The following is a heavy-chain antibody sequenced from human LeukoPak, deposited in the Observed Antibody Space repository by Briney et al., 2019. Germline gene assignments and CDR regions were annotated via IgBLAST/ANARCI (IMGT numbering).Heavy chain of an antibody. Sequence: SETLSLTCTVSGGSISSSGHYWGWIRQPPGKGLEWIGSMIYTGNTYYNPSLKSRVTISVDTSKNQFSLKLSSVTAADTAVYYCAREVRWLQSKFDYWGQGTLVTVSS. CDR1: GGSISSSGHY. CDR2: MIYTGNT. D-gene: IGHD5-24*01. J-gene: IGHJ4*02. V-gene: IGHV4-39*07. CDR3: AREVRWLQSKFDY.